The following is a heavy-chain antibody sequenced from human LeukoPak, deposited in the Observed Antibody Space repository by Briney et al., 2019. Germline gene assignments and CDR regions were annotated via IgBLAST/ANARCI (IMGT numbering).Heavy chain of an antibody. CDR1: GFSLSTRGVG. CDR2: IYWDDDK. Sequence: SGPTLLNPTPALTLTFTFSGFSLSTRGVGVGWIRQPPGKALEWLALIYWDDDKRYSPSLKSRLTITKDTSKNQVVLTMTNMDPVDTATYYCAHNGGGSYYGWFDPWGQGTLVTVSS. CDR3: AHNGGGSYYGWFDP. D-gene: IGHD1-26*01. J-gene: IGHJ5*02. V-gene: IGHV2-5*02.